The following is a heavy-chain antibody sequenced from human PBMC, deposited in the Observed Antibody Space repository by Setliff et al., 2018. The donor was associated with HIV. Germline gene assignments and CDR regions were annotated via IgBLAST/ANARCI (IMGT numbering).Heavy chain of an antibody. Sequence: SETLSLTCTVSGGSISSSSYYWGWIRQPPGKGLEWIGSVYYTWNTYYNPSLKSRVTVSVDTSKNQFSLKLSSVTAADTAVYYCARHSIAVVIGVPERDDAFDIWGHGTMVTVSS. V-gene: IGHV4-39*01. J-gene: IGHJ3*02. D-gene: IGHD2-21*01. CDR2: VYYTWNT. CDR1: GGSISSSSYY. CDR3: ARHSIAVVIGVPERDDAFDI.